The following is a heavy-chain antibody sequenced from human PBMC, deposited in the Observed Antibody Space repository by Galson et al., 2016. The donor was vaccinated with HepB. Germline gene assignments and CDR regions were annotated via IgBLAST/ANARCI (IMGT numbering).Heavy chain of an antibody. CDR1: ESTFSSYG. CDR2: ISGSGGGTYT. CDR3: AKVGDRDSSYYMDV. J-gene: IGHJ6*03. V-gene: IGHV3-23*01. Sequence: SLRLSCAASESTFSSYGMSWVRQAPGKGLEWVSAISGSGGGTYTYYADSVKGRFTISRDYSRNTLYLQMNSLRAEDTALYYCAKVGDRDSSYYMDVWGKGPTATAPS. D-gene: IGHD3-16*01.